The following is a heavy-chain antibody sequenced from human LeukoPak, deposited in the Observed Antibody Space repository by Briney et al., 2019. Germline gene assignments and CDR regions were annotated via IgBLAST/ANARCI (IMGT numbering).Heavy chain of an antibody. CDR1: VGSISSSSYY. CDR2: IYYSGST. CDR3: ASSIYDYVWGSYRLPVDY. Sequence: PSETLSLTCTVSVGSISSSSYYWGWIRQPPGKGLEWIGSIYYSGSTYYNPSLKSRVTISVDTSKNQFSLKLSSVTAADTAVYYCASSIYDYVWGSYRLPVDYWGQGTLVTVSS. J-gene: IGHJ4*02. D-gene: IGHD3-16*02. V-gene: IGHV4-39*01.